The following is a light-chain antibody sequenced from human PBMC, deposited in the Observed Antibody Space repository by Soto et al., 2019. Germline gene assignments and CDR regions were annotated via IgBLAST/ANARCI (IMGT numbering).Light chain of an antibody. V-gene: IGKV3-20*01. CDR2: ATS. J-gene: IGKJ2*01. Sequence: DIVLTQSPGTLSLSPGERSTLSCRTSQSVDSAYLAWYQQKPGQAPRLLIYATSTRATGIPDRFSGSGSGADFTLTISRLEPEDFAVYYCQQFGNSLYTFGQGTKLDIK. CDR1: QSVDSAY. CDR3: QQFGNSLYT.